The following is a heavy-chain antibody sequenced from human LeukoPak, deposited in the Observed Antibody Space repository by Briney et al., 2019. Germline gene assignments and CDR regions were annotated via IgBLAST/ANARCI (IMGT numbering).Heavy chain of an antibody. V-gene: IGHV1-2*02. J-gene: IGHJ4*02. Sequence: RASVKVSCKPSGYTFTDSYIHWVRQAPGVGLQWMGWISPNNGDTKYAEDFQDRVTMIRDTSINTAYMELTGLTPDDTAVYYCVRSPIGASAYWGRGTLVTVSS. CDR3: VRSPIGASAY. D-gene: IGHD3-10*01. CDR2: ISPNNGDT. CDR1: GYTFTDSY.